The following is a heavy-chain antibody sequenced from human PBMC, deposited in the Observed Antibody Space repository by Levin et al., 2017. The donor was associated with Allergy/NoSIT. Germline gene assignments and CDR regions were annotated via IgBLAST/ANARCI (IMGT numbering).Heavy chain of an antibody. D-gene: IGHD3-10*01. CDR3: ARDGSGKFYNWFDP. CDR1: GGSISTYY. Sequence: ASETLSLTCTVSGGSISTYYWSWIRQPPGKGLEWIGYVYYSGGTTHNPSLKSRVTISVDTSKNQFSLKLRSVTAADTAVYYCARDGSGKFYNWFDPWGQGTLVTVSS. CDR2: VYYSGGT. V-gene: IGHV4-59*01. J-gene: IGHJ5*02.